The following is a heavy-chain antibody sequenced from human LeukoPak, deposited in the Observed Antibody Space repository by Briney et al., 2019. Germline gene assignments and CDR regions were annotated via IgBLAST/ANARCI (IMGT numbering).Heavy chain of an antibody. D-gene: IGHD3-10*01. Sequence: GGSLRLSCAASGFTFSSYAMSWVRQAPGKGLEWVSAISGSGGSTYYADSVKGRFTISRDNSKNTLYLQMNSLGAEDTAVYYCAKVTVRGVYYFDYWGQGTLVTVSS. CDR2: ISGSGGST. J-gene: IGHJ4*02. CDR3: AKVTVRGVYYFDY. CDR1: GFTFSSYA. V-gene: IGHV3-23*01.